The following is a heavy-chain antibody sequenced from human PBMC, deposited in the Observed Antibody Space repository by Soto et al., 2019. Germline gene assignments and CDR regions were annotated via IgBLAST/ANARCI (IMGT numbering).Heavy chain of an antibody. CDR2: VYYSGST. V-gene: IGHV4-39*01. CDR3: ARQTDSYYNFDASDI. J-gene: IGHJ3*02. CDR1: GGSISSGSYY. D-gene: IGHD3-3*01. Sequence: SETLSLTCTVSGGSISSGSYYWDWIRQPPGKGLEWIGNVYYSGSTNYNPSLESRVTISVDTSKNQFSLKLSSVTAADTAVYYCARQTDSYYNFDASDIWGQGTMVTVSS.